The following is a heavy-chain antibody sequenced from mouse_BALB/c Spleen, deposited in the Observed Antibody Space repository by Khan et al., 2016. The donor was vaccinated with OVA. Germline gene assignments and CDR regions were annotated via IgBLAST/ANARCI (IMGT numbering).Heavy chain of an antibody. CDR3: ARLAYYYNSEGFAY. CDR1: GFTFSTYG. Sequence: EVELVESGGDLVKPGGSLKLSCAASGFTFSTYGMSWVRQTPDKRLEWVATISSGGSYTYYPDNVKGRVTISRDKAKNTLYLQMSSLKSEDTAMYYCARLAYYYNSEGFAYWGQGTLVTVSA. CDR2: ISSGGSYT. D-gene: IGHD1-1*01. V-gene: IGHV5-6*01. J-gene: IGHJ3*01.